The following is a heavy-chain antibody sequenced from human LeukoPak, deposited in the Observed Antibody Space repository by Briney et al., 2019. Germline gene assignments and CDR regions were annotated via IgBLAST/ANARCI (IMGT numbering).Heavy chain of an antibody. CDR3: ASLYRNWFDP. CDR2: INHSGST. J-gene: IGHJ5*02. CDR1: GGSFSGHY. V-gene: IGHV4-34*01. D-gene: IGHD5/OR15-5a*01. Sequence: PSETLSLTCAVYGGSFSGHYWSWIRQPPGKGLEWIGEINHSGSTNYNPSLKSRVTISVDTSKNQFSLKLSSVTAADTAVYYCASLYRNWFDPWGQGTLVTVSS.